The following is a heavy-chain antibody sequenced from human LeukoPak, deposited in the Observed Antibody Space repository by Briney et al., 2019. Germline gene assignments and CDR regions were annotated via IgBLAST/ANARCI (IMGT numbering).Heavy chain of an antibody. CDR1: GYRLSDYW. CDR3: ARKFYDDLSGYPALGH. CDR2: INPQSGAT. D-gene: IGHD3-3*01. J-gene: IGHJ4*02. V-gene: IGHV1-2*02. Sequence: ASVKVSCRASGYRLSDYWLHWVRQAPGHGLEWVGCINPQSGATEYAPRFQDSVTLTRDTSLNTAFLDLNRLTSGDTAVYYCARKFYDDLSGYPALGHWGQGTLVIVSS.